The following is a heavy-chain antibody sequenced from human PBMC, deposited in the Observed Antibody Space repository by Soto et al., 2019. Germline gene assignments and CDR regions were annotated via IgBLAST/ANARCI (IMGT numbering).Heavy chain of an antibody. V-gene: IGHV1-69*01. D-gene: IGHD2-2*01. CDR2: IIPIFATA. CDR3: ARTYCSSTSCPYYYGMDV. Sequence: QVQLVQSGAEVKKPGSSVKVSCKASGGTFSSYAISWVRQAPGQGLEWIGGIIPIFATANYAQKFQDRVTITADESTSTAYMELSSLRSEDTAVYYCARTYCSSTSCPYYYGMDVWGQGTTVTVSS. CDR1: GGTFSSYA. J-gene: IGHJ6*02.